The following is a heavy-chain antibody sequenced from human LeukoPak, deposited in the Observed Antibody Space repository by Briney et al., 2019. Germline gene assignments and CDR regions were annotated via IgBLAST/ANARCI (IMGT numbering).Heavy chain of an antibody. D-gene: IGHD1-14*01. CDR1: GVTFSTLT. V-gene: IGHV3-30-3*01. Sequence: PGRSLRLSCAASGVTFSTLTMYWVRQAPGKGLEGVAVISHGGSIPYYADSVRGRLTISRDNSKKTVSLQMNSLRGEDTAVYFCVGDRIPGPPDYFDYWGQGTLVTVSS. J-gene: IGHJ4*02. CDR3: VGDRIPGPPDYFDY. CDR2: ISHGGSIP.